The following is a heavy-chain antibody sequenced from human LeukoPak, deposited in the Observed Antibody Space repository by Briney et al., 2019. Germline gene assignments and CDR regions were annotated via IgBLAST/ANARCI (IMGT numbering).Heavy chain of an antibody. Sequence: PGGSLRLSCAASGFTFDDYAMHLVRQAPGKGLEWVSGISWNSGSIGYADSVKGRFTISRDNAKNSLYLQMNSLRAEDTALYYCAKGVTKDSSSRYYYYYGMDVWGQGTTVTVSS. J-gene: IGHJ6*02. V-gene: IGHV3-9*01. CDR2: ISWNSGSI. CDR1: GFTFDDYA. CDR3: AKGVTKDSSSRYYYYYGMDV. D-gene: IGHD6-6*01.